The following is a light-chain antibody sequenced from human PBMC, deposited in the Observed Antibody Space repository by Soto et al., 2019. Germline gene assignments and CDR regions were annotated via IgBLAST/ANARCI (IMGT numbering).Light chain of an antibody. CDR3: TSSPSGSLYV. J-gene: IGLJ1*01. V-gene: IGLV2-14*01. CDR2: NVS. CDR1: SSDVGGYNY. Sequence: QASLTQSASVSGSPGQSIAMSGTGTSSDVGGYNYVSWYQQFPGKVPKLLIYNVSNRPSGVSNRFSRSKSGNTASLPISGLQAEDEADYFCTSSPSGSLYVFGTGTKVTVL.